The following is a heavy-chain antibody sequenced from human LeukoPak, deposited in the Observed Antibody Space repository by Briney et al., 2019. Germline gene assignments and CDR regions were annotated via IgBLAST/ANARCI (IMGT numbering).Heavy chain of an antibody. J-gene: IGHJ4*02. CDR1: GYSISSGYY. Sequence: SETLSLTCTVSGYSISSGYYWGWIRQPPGKGLEWIGSIFYSGSTYYNPSLKSRVTISVDTSKNQFSLNLRSVTAADTAIYYCVSDGYSFGIDHWGQGTLVTVS. CDR2: IFYSGST. CDR3: VSDGYSFGIDH. V-gene: IGHV4-38-2*02. D-gene: IGHD5-12*01.